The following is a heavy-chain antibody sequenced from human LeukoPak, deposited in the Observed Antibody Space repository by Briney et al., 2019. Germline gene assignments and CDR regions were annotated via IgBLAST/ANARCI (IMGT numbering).Heavy chain of an antibody. D-gene: IGHD2-15*01. J-gene: IGHJ3*01. Sequence: GGSLRLSCAASGFTFSSYAMNWVRQAPGKGLEWVSAISGSGDSTYYADSVKGRFTISRDNSKNTLYLQMNSLRAEDTAVYYCAKVEGYCSGGSCYQFWGQGTMVTVSS. CDR2: ISGSGDST. CDR1: GFTFSSYA. V-gene: IGHV3-23*01. CDR3: AKVEGYCSGGSCYQF.